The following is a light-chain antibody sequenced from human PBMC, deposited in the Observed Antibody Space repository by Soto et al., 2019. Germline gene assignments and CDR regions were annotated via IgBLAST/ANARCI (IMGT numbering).Light chain of an antibody. Sequence: EILLTQSPGTLSLSPGERATLSCRASQSVSSSYLAWYQQKPGQAPRLLIYGAYTRATGIPARFSGSGSGTDFTLTISSLQSEDFAVYYCQQYNAWPRTFGQGTKVEIK. CDR3: QQYNAWPRT. J-gene: IGKJ1*01. CDR2: GAY. V-gene: IGKV3-15*01. CDR1: QSVSSSY.